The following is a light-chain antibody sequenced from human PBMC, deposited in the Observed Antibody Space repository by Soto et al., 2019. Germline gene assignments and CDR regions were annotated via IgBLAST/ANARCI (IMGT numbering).Light chain of an antibody. J-gene: IGKJ2*02. Sequence: EIVMTQSPATLSVSPGERATLSCRASQSVSSNLARYQQKPGQAPRLLIYGASTRATGIPARFSGSGSGTEFTLTISSLQSEDFEVYYCQQEGTFGQGTKLEIK. CDR2: GAS. V-gene: IGKV3-15*01. CDR1: QSVSSN. CDR3: QQEGT.